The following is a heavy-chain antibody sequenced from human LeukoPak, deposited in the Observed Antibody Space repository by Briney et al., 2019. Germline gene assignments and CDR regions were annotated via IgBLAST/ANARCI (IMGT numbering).Heavy chain of an antibody. CDR2: ISSSGSTI. V-gene: IGHV3-11*01. Sequence: GGSLRLSCAASGFTFSDYYMSWVRQAPGKGLEWVSYISSSGSTIYYADSVKGRFTISRDNAKNSLYLQMNSLRAEDTAVYYCARDYYDSSGCIDYWGQGTLVTVSS. D-gene: IGHD3-22*01. CDR1: GFTFSDYY. CDR3: ARDYYDSSGCIDY. J-gene: IGHJ4*02.